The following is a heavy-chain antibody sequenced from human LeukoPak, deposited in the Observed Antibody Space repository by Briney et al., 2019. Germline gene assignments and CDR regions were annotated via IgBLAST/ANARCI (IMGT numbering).Heavy chain of an antibody. J-gene: IGHJ4*02. D-gene: IGHD6-19*01. CDR2: IDHFGNT. Sequence: PSETLSLTCAVSRGSLSDYYWAWIRQPPGTGLEWIADIDHFGNTKYNPSLKSRVTLSVDTSKRQLSLKMNSVTGADSASYNGAKVGQWLDWGRGTLVTVSS. V-gene: IGHV4-34*01. CDR1: RGSLSDYY. CDR3: AKVGQWLD.